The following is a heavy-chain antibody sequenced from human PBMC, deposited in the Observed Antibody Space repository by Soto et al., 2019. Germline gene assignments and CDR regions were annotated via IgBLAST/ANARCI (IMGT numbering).Heavy chain of an antibody. CDR2: ISYDGSNK. CDR1: GFTFSSYG. Sequence: QVQLVESGGGVVQPGRSLRLSCAASGFTFSSYGMHWVRQAPGKGLEWVAVISYDGSNKYYADSVKGRFTISRDNSKNTLYLQMNSLRAEDTDVYYCAKAGYVCSGGSCYSGGYYYYMDVWGKGTTVTVSS. CDR3: AKAGYVCSGGSCYSGGYYYYMDV. J-gene: IGHJ6*03. V-gene: IGHV3-30*18. D-gene: IGHD2-15*01.